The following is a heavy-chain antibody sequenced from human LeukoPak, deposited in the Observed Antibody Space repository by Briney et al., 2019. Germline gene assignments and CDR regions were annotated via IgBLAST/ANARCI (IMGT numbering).Heavy chain of an antibody. CDR1: GGSLMYYS. J-gene: IGHJ6*02. Sequence: SETLSLTCTVSGGSLMYYSWSWFRQPAGKGLDWIGRIYSSGTTDYSPSLKSRVTMSVETSRNQFSLKLSSVTAADTAVYYCASGAAAAGYYYGMDVWGQGTTVTVSS. CDR2: IYSSGTT. D-gene: IGHD6-13*01. CDR3: ASGAAAAGYYYGMDV. V-gene: IGHV4-4*07.